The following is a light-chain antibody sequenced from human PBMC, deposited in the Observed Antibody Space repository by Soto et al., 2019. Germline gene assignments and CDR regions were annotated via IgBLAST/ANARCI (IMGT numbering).Light chain of an antibody. J-gene: IGKJ1*01. Sequence: EVVLTQSPGTLSLSPGERVTLSCRASQSVASSYLAWYQQKPGRAPRLLFYSASSRATGIPDRFSGSGSGTYFTHTISSLEPEDFAVYYCHHFGSLPETFRLGTKVE. CDR3: HHFGSLPET. V-gene: IGKV3-20*01. CDR1: QSVASSY. CDR2: SAS.